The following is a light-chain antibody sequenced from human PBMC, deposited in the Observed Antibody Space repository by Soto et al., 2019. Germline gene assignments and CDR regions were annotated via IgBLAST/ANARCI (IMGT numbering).Light chain of an antibody. Sequence: QSVLTQPASVSGSPGQAITVSCRGTSSDIGAHNFVSWYQQLPGKVPKLIIYEVINRPSGVSDRFSGSKSGNTASLTISRLQHEEEADHFCNSYKTINTFVFGSGTKVTV. CDR1: SSDIGAHNF. V-gene: IGLV2-14*03. J-gene: IGLJ1*01. CDR3: NSYKTINTFV. CDR2: EVI.